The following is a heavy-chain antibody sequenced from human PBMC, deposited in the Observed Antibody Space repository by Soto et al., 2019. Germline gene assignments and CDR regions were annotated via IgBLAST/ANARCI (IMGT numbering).Heavy chain of an antibody. Sequence: SVKVSCKASGGTFSSYTISWVRQAPGQGLEWMGRIIPILGIANYAQKFQGRVTITADKSTSTAYMELSSLRSEDTAVYYCARDYYDSKEAHYYFDYWGQGTLVTVSS. V-gene: IGHV1-69*04. CDR2: IIPILGIA. CDR3: ARDYYDSKEAHYYFDY. CDR1: GGTFSSYT. J-gene: IGHJ4*02. D-gene: IGHD3-22*01.